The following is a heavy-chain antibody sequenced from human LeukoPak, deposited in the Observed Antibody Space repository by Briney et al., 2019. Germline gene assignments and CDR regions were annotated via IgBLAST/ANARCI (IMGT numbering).Heavy chain of an antibody. D-gene: IGHD2-15*01. V-gene: IGHV4-39*07. CDR2: IYYSGST. CDR3: ASAVSLGYCSGGSCYQYYYDSSGYYRVFDY. Sequence: PSETLSLTCTVSGGSISSSSYYWGWIRQPPGKGLEWCGSIYYSGSTYYNPSRESPVTISVDTSTNQFSLKLSSVTAADTAVYYCASAVSLGYCSGGSCYQYYYDSSGYYRVFDYWGQGTLVTVSS. J-gene: IGHJ4*02. CDR1: GGSISSSSYY.